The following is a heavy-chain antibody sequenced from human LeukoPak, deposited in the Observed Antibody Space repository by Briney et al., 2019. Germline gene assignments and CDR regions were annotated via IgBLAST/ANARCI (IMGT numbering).Heavy chain of an antibody. CDR2: ISNTI. Sequence: GGSLRLSCAASGFTFSSYSMNWVRQAPGKGLEWVSYISNTIRCADSVKGRFTISRDNAKNSLYLQMNSLRAEDTAVYYCARDPYSSSWQFDYWGQGTLVTVSS. J-gene: IGHJ4*02. CDR3: ARDPYSSSWQFDY. CDR1: GFTFSSYS. V-gene: IGHV3-48*01. D-gene: IGHD6-13*01.